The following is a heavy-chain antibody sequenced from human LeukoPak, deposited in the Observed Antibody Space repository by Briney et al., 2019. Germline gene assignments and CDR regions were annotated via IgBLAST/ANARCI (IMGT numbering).Heavy chain of an antibody. CDR2: IKKLTGRRTT. J-gene: IGHJ1*01. CDR1: GFTFPNAW. Sequence: PGGSLRLFCAACGFTFPNAWIFCVRKAPGKGVEWVARIKKLTGRRTTAFPAPVERRFTISRDDSRNTVYLQMDSLKTEDTAMYYCVTDGGQLPYYCTYWGQGTLVTVSS. D-gene: IGHD3-22*01. V-gene: IGHV3-15*01. CDR3: VTDGGQLPYYCTY.